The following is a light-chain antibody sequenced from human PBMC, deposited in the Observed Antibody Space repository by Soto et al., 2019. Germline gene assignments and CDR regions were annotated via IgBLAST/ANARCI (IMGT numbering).Light chain of an antibody. J-gene: IGKJ1*01. CDR2: GAS. Sequence: EIVMTQSPATLSVSPGERATLSCRASQSVSSNLAWYQQKPGQAPRLLIYGASTRATGIPARFGGSGSGTEFTLTISSLQSEDFAVYYCQQYNNWRTFGQGTKLEIK. CDR1: QSVSSN. CDR3: QQYNNWRT. V-gene: IGKV3-15*01.